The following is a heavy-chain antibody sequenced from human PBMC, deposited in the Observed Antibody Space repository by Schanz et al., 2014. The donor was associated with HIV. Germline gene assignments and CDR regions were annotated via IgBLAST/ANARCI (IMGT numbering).Heavy chain of an antibody. J-gene: IGHJ4*02. CDR3: ATAAVTDYSDN. CDR2: ISSRSGYI. V-gene: IGHV3-21*02. Sequence: EVQLVESGGGLVKPGGSLRLSCEASGFTFSIYSMNWVRQAPGKGLEWVSAISSRSGYIYYAESVQGRFTISRDYAKNTLYLQMNSLRGEDTAVYYCATAAVTDYSDNWGQGTLVTVSS. D-gene: IGHD4-17*01. CDR1: GFTFSIYS.